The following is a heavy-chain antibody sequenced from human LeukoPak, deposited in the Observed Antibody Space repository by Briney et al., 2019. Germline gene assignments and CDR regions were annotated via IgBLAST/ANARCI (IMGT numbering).Heavy chain of an antibody. CDR2: INPSGGST. D-gene: IGHD3-22*01. J-gene: IGHJ4*02. CDR1: GYTFSGHY. CDR3: ARDRRQPDSSGYYFDY. V-gene: IGHV1-46*01. Sequence: ASVKVSCKASGYTFSGHYMHWVRQAPGQGLEWMGIINPSGGSTSYAQKSQGRVTMTRDMSTSTVYMELSSLRSEDTAVYYCARDRRQPDSSGYYFDYWGQGTLVTVSS.